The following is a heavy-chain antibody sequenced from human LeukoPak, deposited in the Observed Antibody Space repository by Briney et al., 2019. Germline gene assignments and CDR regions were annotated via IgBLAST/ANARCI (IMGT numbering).Heavy chain of an antibody. D-gene: IGHD6-19*01. Sequence: ASVKVSCKASGYTFTSYYMHWVRQAPGEGLEWMGIINPTSGSTSYAQKFQGRVTITRNTSISTAYMELSSLRSDDTAVYYCARAYRSAWYLTYYFDYWGQGSLVTVSS. CDR3: ARAYRSAWYLTYYFDY. CDR1: GYTFTSYY. J-gene: IGHJ4*02. V-gene: IGHV1-46*01. CDR2: INPTSGST.